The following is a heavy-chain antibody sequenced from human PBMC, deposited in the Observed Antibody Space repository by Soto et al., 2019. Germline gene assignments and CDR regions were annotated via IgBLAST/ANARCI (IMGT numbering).Heavy chain of an antibody. D-gene: IGHD6-19*01. J-gene: IGHJ4*02. V-gene: IGHV4-34*01. CDR1: GESFSGHI. CDR2: INHSGSA. CDR3: ARGLITGSHYSGGWYYFDS. Sequence: SETLSLTCAVYGESFSGHIWTWIRQTPGKGLQWIGQINHSGSASYNPSLKSRVTTSVHTSNSQFSLELSSVTAADTAVYYCARGLITGSHYSGGWYYFDSWGQGTQVT.